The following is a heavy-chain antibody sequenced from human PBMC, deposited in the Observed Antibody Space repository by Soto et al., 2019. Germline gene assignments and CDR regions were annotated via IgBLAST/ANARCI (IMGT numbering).Heavy chain of an antibody. Sequence: QVQLVQSGAEVKKPGSSVKVSCKASGGTFSSYTISWVRQAPGQGPEWMGRIIPILGIANYALKFQGRVTITSDKSTSTAYMELSSLRSDDTAVYYCATSSVYYSFEFPYWGQGTLVTVSS. D-gene: IGHD3-22*01. V-gene: IGHV1-69*02. J-gene: IGHJ4*02. CDR2: IIPILGIA. CDR1: GGTFSSYT. CDR3: ATSSVYYSFEFPY.